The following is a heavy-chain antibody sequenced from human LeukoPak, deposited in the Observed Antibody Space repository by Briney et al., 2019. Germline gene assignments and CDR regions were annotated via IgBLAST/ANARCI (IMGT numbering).Heavy chain of an antibody. CDR1: GYSFTSYW. CDR3: ARPSNWRYDLDY. D-gene: IGHD1-20*01. V-gene: IGHV5-51*01. CDR2: IDPGECYT. J-gene: IGHJ4*02. Sequence: GESLKISCKGSGYSFTSYWIGWVRQMPGKGLGWMGMIDPGECYTRYCPSFQGQVTISADKSISTAYLQWSSLKASDAAMYYCARPSNWRYDLDYWGQGTLVTVSS.